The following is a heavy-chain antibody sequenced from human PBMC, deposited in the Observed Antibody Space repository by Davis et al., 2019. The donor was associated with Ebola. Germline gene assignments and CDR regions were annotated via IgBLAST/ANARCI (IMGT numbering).Heavy chain of an antibody. J-gene: IGHJ1*01. CDR1: GGSFSSYY. D-gene: IGHD4-17*01. CDR2: IYYSGST. V-gene: IGHV4-59*01. Sequence: PSETLSLTCAVYGGSFSSYYWSWIRQPPGKGLEWIGYIYYSGSTNYNPSLKSRVTISVDTSKNQFSLKLSSVTAADTAVYYCASRIVTTSRVEYFQHWGQGTLVTVSS. CDR3: ASRIVTTSRVEYFQH.